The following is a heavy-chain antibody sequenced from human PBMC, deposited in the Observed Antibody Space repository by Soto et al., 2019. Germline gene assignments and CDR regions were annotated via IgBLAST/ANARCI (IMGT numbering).Heavy chain of an antibody. CDR2: ISYSGTT. CDR3: ARGARAAAGGSFDY. Sequence: SETLSLTCAVSGGSVSAYSWSWIRLPPGKGLEWIGYISYSGTTNYNPSLKSRVTISVDTSKNQFSLKLSSVTAADTAVYYCARGARAAAGGSFDYWGQGTLVTVSS. J-gene: IGHJ4*02. V-gene: IGHV4-59*02. CDR1: GGSVSAYS. D-gene: IGHD6-13*01.